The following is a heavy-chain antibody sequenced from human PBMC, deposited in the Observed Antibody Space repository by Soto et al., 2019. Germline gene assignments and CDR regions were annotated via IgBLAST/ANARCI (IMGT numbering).Heavy chain of an antibody. D-gene: IGHD5-18*01. J-gene: IGHJ4*02. CDR1: GFTFITYG. Sequence: QVQLVQSGAEVKKPGASVKVSCKASGFTFITYGFTWVRQAPGQGLEWMGWISAYNGDTHYAQKVQGRVTMTTYTSTSTAYMELRSLTSDDTAVYYCARKAMGAPVDQWGQGTLVIVSS. V-gene: IGHV1-18*01. CDR2: ISAYNGDT. CDR3: ARKAMGAPVDQ.